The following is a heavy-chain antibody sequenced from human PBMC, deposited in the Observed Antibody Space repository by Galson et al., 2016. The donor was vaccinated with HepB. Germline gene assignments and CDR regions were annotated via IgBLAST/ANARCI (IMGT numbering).Heavy chain of an antibody. V-gene: IGHV3-23*01. CDR1: GFTFSTYA. CDR3: ARCAYQSGHYRALDY. J-gene: IGHJ4*02. Sequence: SLRLSCAASGFTFSTYAMDWVRQAPGKGPEWVSAINGNGGSTYYTDSVKGRFTISRDNSKNTLYLQMNSLRAEDTAVYSCARCAYQSGHYRALDYWGQGTLVTVSS. CDR2: INGNGGST. D-gene: IGHD3-16*02.